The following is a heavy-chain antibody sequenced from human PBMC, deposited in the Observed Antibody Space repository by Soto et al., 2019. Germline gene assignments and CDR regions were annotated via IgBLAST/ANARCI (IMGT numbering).Heavy chain of an antibody. CDR2: INADNGDT. CDR3: ARELQGLYYYVMDV. V-gene: IGHV1-3*01. Sequence: GASVKVSCKTSGYSFTSYAMHWVRQAPGQRLEWLGWINADNGDTKYSQKFSGRVTITRDTSANTAFMELSSLRSEDTAMYYCARELQGLYYYVMDVWGQGTTVTVSS. D-gene: IGHD4-4*01. CDR1: GYSFTSYA. J-gene: IGHJ6*02.